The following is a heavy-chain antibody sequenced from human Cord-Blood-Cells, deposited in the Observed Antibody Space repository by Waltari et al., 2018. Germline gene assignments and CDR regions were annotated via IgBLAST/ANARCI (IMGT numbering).Heavy chain of an antibody. V-gene: IGHV4-34*01. Sequence: QVQLQQWGAGLLKPSETLSLTCAVYGGSFSGYYWSWIRQPPGKGLEWIGEINHSGSTNNNPSLKSRVTISVDTSKNQFSLKLSSVTAADTAVYYCARGRYSSSWYRRKYGYWGQGTLVTVSS. CDR2: INHSGST. CDR3: ARGRYSSSWYRRKYGY. D-gene: IGHD6-13*01. CDR1: GGSFSGYY. J-gene: IGHJ4*02.